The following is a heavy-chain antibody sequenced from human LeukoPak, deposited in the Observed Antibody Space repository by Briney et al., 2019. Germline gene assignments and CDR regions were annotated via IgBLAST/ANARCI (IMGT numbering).Heavy chain of an antibody. CDR3: AKARGSSGYYVLLPSWYAFDI. J-gene: IGHJ3*02. CDR2: IYYSGST. Sequence: SETLSLTCTVSGGSISSYYWSWIRQPPGKGLEWIGYIYYSGSTNYNPSLKSRVTISVDTSKNQFSLKLSSVTAADTAVYYCAKARGSSGYYVLLPSWYAFDIWGQGTMVTVSS. CDR1: GGSISSYY. D-gene: IGHD3-22*01. V-gene: IGHV4-59*08.